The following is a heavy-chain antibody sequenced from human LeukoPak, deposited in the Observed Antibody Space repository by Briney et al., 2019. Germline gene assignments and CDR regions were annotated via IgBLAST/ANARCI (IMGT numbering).Heavy chain of an antibody. CDR3: TKEGLGSSFSGWFDP. V-gene: IGHV3-30*18. Sequence: PGGSLRLSCATSGFTISNYGMHWVRQAPGKGLEWVAVLSSGGSLQYYADSVKGRFTISSDTSEIILYLQMNSLRPEDMGVYYCTKEGLGSSFSGWFDPWGQGALVTVSS. J-gene: IGHJ5*02. CDR2: LSSGGSLQ. CDR1: GFTISNYG. D-gene: IGHD2-15*01.